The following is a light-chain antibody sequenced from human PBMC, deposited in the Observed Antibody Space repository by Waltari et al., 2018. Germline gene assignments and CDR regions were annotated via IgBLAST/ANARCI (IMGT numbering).Light chain of an antibody. CDR3: ATWDNSLRNVV. CDR1: SSNIGNYY. Sequence: SSNIGNYYVSWYHQLPGAAPRLLIYDNNKRPSGIPDRFSASKSGTSATLAITGLQIGDEADYYCATWDNSLRNVVFGGGTKLTVL. CDR2: DNN. J-gene: IGLJ2*01. V-gene: IGLV1-51*01.